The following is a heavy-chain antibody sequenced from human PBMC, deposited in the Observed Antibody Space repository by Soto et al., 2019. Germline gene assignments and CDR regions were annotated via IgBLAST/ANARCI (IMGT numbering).Heavy chain of an antibody. CDR1: GYTFTSPY. D-gene: IGHD3-9*01. J-gene: IGHJ5*02. V-gene: IGHV1-2*02. Sequence: QVQLVQSGSEVRKPGASVKVSCQASGYTFTSPYMNWVRQAPGQGLEWMGWVNPNTGLTKYAQKFQGRVIMTRDTSINTAYMELSGLTSDDTAVYYCTTLRLDPWGQGTLVTVSS. CDR2: VNPNTGLT. CDR3: TTLRLDP.